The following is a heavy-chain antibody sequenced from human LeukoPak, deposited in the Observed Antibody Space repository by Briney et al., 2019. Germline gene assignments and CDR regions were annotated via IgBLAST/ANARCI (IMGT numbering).Heavy chain of an antibody. J-gene: IGHJ4*02. Sequence: GASVKISCKASGYTFTDYYMHWVRQAPGQGLEWMGGIIPIFGTANYAQKFQGRVTITADESTSTAYMELSSLRSEDTAVYYCARGVPAAMAPGDYWGQGTLVTVSS. CDR1: GYTFTDYY. D-gene: IGHD2-2*01. CDR2: IIPIFGTA. V-gene: IGHV1-69*13. CDR3: ARGVPAAMAPGDY.